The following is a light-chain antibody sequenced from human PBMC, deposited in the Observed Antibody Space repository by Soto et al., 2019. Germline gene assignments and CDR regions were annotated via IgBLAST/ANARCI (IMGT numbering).Light chain of an antibody. V-gene: IGKV4-1*01. CDR3: QQYYSTLLT. CDR2: WAS. J-gene: IGKJ4*01. CDR1: QSLLYSSNNKNY. Sequence: DIVMTQSPDSLAVSLGERATINCKSSQSLLYSSNNKNYLAWYQHKPGQPPKLLIYWASTRESGVPDRFSGSGSGTDFTLTISSLQAEDVAVYYCQQYYSTLLTFGGGTKVDI.